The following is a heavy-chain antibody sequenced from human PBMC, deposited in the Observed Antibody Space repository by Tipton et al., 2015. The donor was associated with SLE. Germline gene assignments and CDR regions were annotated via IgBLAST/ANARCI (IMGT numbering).Heavy chain of an antibody. Sequence: TLSLTCTVSDDSITTDYWTWIRQPPGKGLEYIGYVSYSGVTNSNPSLQSRVTMSIDASKKQLSLRLSSVTAADTAVYYCASSPGVTLFRVVTYFDLWGQGILVTVSS. V-gene: IGHV4-59*13. CDR1: DDSITTDY. CDR3: ASSPGVTLFRVVTYFDL. J-gene: IGHJ4*02. D-gene: IGHD3-3*01. CDR2: VSYSGVT.